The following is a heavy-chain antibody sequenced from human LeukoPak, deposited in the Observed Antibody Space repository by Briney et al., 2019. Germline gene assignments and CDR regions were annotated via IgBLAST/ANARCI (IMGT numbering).Heavy chain of an antibody. D-gene: IGHD6-13*01. J-gene: IGHJ6*02. V-gene: IGHV4-34*01. CDR2: INHSGRT. CDR1: GGSFSGYY. CDR3: ARGYSSSWYRAPYYYFGMDV. Sequence: SETLSLTCTVYGGSFSGYYWSWIRQPPGKGLEWIGEINHSGRTNFNPSLKSRVTISVGTSNNQSALKLSSVTAAGTAVYYCARGYSSSWYRAPYYYFGMDVWGQGTTVTVSS.